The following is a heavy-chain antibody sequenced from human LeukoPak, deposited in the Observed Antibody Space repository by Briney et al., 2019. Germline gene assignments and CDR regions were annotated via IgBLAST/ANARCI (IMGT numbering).Heavy chain of an antibody. V-gene: IGHV3-23*01. J-gene: IGHJ4*02. CDR1: GFTFSNYG. D-gene: IGHD3-22*01. CDR3: ANQKYYYDSSGYTCWPHCYFDY. CDR2: ISGSGGTT. Sequence: GGSLRLSCAASGFTFSNYGMSWARQAPGKGLEWVSAISGSGGTTYYADSVKGRFTISRDNSENTLYLQMNSLRAEDTAVYYCANQKYYYDSSGYTCWPHCYFDYWGQGTLVTVSS.